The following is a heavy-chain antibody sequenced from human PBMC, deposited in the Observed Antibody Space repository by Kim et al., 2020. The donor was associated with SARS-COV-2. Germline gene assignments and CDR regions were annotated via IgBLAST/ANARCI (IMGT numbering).Heavy chain of an antibody. V-gene: IGHV4-59*01. Sequence: PSLKSRVTISVDTSKNQFSLKLSSVTAADTAVYYCARVAGSGWYPYFDYWGQGTLVTVSS. J-gene: IGHJ4*02. D-gene: IGHD6-19*01. CDR3: ARVAGSGWYPYFDY.